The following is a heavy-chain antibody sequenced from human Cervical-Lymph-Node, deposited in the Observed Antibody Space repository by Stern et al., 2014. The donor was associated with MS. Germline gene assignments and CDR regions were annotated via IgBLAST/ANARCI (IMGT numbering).Heavy chain of an antibody. Sequence: MQLVESGPGLVKPSETLSLTCTVSGDSVNSGSYYCSWIRQPPGQGLEWIGYIFYSGSADYNPSLKSRVTMSVDTSKNQFSLKLNSVSAADTAVYYCARDAPGGNWFDPWGQGTLVIVSS. CDR1: GDSVNSGSYY. V-gene: IGHV4-61*01. CDR3: ARDAPGGNWFDP. D-gene: IGHD2-8*02. CDR2: IFYSGSA. J-gene: IGHJ5*02.